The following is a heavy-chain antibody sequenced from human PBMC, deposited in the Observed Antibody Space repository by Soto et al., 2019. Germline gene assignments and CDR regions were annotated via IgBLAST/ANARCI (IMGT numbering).Heavy chain of an antibody. D-gene: IGHD1-20*01. CDR3: ARGRSRRFLTGITRALKYFDY. CDR2: INHSGST. J-gene: IGHJ4*02. V-gene: IGHV4-34*01. CDR1: GGSFSGYY. Sequence: SETLSLTCAVYGGSFSGYYWSWIRQPPGKGLEWIGEINHSGSTNYNPSLKSRVTISVDTSKNQFSLKLSSVTAADTAVYYCARGRSRRFLTGITRALKYFDYWGQGTLVTVSS.